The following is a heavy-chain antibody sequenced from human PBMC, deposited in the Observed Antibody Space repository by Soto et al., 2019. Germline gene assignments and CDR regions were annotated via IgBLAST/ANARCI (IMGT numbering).Heavy chain of an antibody. J-gene: IGHJ6*02. Sequence: EVQLVESGGGLVQPGGSLTLSCVASGFTFSNHWISWVRQAPGKGLEWVANIKEDGSEKYYMDSVKGRFTISRDNAENSVYLQMNSLRAEDTAVYYCARGHYGMDVWGQGTTVTVPS. CDR2: IKEDGSEK. V-gene: IGHV3-7*03. CDR3: ARGHYGMDV. CDR1: GFTFSNHW.